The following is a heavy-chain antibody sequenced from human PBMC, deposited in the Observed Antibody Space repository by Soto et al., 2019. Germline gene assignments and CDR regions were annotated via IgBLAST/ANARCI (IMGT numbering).Heavy chain of an antibody. CDR3: ASNTIVVVVAATWGAFDI. V-gene: IGHV1-69*13. CDR2: IIPIFGTA. D-gene: IGHD2-15*01. CDR1: GVTFSSYA. Sequence: SVKVSCKASGVTFSSYAISWVRQAPGQGLEWMGGIIPIFGTANYAQKFQGRVTITADESTSTAYMELSSLRSEDTAVYYCASNTIVVVVAATWGAFDIWGQGTMVTVSS. J-gene: IGHJ3*02.